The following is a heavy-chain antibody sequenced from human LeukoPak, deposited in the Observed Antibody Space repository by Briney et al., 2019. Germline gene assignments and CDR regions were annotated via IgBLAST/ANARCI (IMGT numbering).Heavy chain of an antibody. CDR3: AKDTYYYGSGSYTFVYYYGMDV. D-gene: IGHD3-10*01. CDR2: ISGSGAST. CDR1: GFTLSTNA. Sequence: GGSLRLSCLTSGFTLSTNAMSWVRQAPGKGLEWISGISGSGASTYYADSVKDRFTISRDDSRNTLYLQMNSLRAEDTAVYYCAKDTYYYGSGSYTFVYYYGMDVWGQGTTVTVSS. J-gene: IGHJ6*02. V-gene: IGHV3-23*01.